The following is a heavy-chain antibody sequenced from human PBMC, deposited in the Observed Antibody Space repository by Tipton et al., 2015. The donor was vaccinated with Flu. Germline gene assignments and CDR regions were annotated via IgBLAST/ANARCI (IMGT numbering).Heavy chain of an antibody. CDR3: SRDREVAAVTFYYYYGMDV. D-gene: IGHD6-19*01. J-gene: IGHJ6*02. CDR1: GFTFSSYA. Sequence: SLRLSCAASGFTFSSYAMHWVRQAPGKGLEWVGFIRTKGYGGTTKYAASVKGRFSISRDDSKRIAYLQMNSLKTEDTAVYYCSRDREVAAVTFYYYYGMDVWGQGTTVTVSS. CDR2: IRTKGYGGTT. V-gene: IGHV3-49*04.